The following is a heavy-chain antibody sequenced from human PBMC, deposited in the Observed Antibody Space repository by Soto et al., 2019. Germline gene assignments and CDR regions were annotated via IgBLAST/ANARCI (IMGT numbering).Heavy chain of an antibody. CDR2: IYYSGGT. V-gene: IGHV4-31*03. Sequence: QVQLQESGPGLVKPSQTLSLTCTVSGGSIRSGGYYWSWIRQHPGTALERVGYIYYSGGTYYYPSLKCRITISVYTSKNQFSLKLSSVTAADTAVYYCARGRATTVTKGSLSDAFDIWGQGTMVTVSS. CDR1: GGSIRSGGYY. CDR3: ARGRATTVTKGSLSDAFDI. J-gene: IGHJ3*02. D-gene: IGHD4-17*01.